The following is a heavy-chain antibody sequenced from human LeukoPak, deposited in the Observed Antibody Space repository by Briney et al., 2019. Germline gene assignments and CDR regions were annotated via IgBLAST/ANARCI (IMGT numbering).Heavy chain of an antibody. D-gene: IGHD2-2*01. CDR3: ARRQGCSSTSCPPDS. Sequence: GESLKISCRGSGYSFTTYWIGWVRQMPGKGLEWMGIIYPGDSDTRYSPSFQGQVTMSADKSINTAYLQWSSLKASDTAMYYCARRQGCSSTSCPPDSWGRGTLVTVFS. CDR1: GYSFTTYW. J-gene: IGHJ4*02. V-gene: IGHV5-51*01. CDR2: IYPGDSDT.